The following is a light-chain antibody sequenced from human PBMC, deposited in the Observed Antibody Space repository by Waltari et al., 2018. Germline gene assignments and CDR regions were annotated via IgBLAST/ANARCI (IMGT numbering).Light chain of an antibody. CDR2: DVS. CDR1: TSDLGGYNY. V-gene: IGLV2-14*01. Sequence: QSALTQPASVSGSPGQSITISCTGTTSDLGGYNYVSWYQQHPGKAPKLMIYDVSSRPSGVSNRFSGSKSGNTASLILSGLQAEDEADYYCSSFTSSSTWVFGGGTKLTVL. J-gene: IGLJ3*02. CDR3: SSFTSSSTWV.